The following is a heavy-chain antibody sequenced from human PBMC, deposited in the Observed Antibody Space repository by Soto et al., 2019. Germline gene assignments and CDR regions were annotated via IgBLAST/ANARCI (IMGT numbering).Heavy chain of an antibody. CDR1: GYTFTNYG. J-gene: IGHJ2*01. CDR2: INAGNGNT. V-gene: IGHV1-3*01. Sequence: ASVKVSCKASGYTFTNYGIHWVRQVPGQRLEWMGWINAGNGNTKFSQKLQGRVTINRDTSASTAYMELSSLRSEDTAVYYCARSGYSSGWYHWYFDFWGRGTLVTVSS. CDR3: ARSGYSSGWYHWYFDF. D-gene: IGHD6-19*01.